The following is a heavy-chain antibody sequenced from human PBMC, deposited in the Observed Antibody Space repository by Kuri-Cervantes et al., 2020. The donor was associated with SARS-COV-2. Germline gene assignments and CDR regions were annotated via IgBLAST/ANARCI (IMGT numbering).Heavy chain of an antibody. V-gene: IGHV4-39*02. D-gene: IGHD5-12*01. J-gene: IGHJ4*02. Sequence: ESLKISCTVSGGSISSSSYYWGWIRQPPGKGLEWIGSIYYSGSTYYNPSLKSRVTISVDTSKNQFSLKLSSVTAADTAVYYCARDANYGSRLPRKFDYWGQGTLVTVSS. CDR1: GGSISSSSYY. CDR3: ARDANYGSRLPRKFDY. CDR2: IYYSGST.